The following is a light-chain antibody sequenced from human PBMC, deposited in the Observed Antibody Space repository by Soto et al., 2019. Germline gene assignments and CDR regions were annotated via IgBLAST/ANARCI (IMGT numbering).Light chain of an antibody. CDR2: GAS. Sequence: IGLTQSAATLSLSPGERATLSCRASQSVSSSYLAWYQQKPGQAPRLLIYGASSRATGIPERFSGSGSGTDFTLTISRLEPEDFAVYYCQQSGSSPITFGQGTRLEIK. V-gene: IGKV3-20*01. J-gene: IGKJ5*01. CDR1: QSVSSSY. CDR3: QQSGSSPIT.